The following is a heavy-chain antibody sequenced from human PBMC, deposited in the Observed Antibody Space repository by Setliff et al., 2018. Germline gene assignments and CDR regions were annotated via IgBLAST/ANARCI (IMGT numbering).Heavy chain of an antibody. V-gene: IGHV3-7*01. Sequence: GGSLRLSCAASRFTFSNYWMSWVRQAPGKGLEWVANIKEDGSGKYYVDSVKGRFTISRDNAKNSLYLQMNSLRAEDTAVYYCERGSLSAFGELSGYYYYGMDVWGQGTTVTVSS. CDR1: RFTFSNYW. CDR3: ERGSLSAFGELSGYYYYGMDV. J-gene: IGHJ6*02. CDR2: IKEDGSGK. D-gene: IGHD3-10*01.